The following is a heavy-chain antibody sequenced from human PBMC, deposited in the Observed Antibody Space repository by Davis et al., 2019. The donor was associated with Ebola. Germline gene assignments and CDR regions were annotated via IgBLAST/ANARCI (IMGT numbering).Heavy chain of an antibody. J-gene: IGHJ4*02. CDR3: ARGYYYDSSGYLY. D-gene: IGHD3-22*01. CDR2: ISSSSSTI. CDR1: GFTFSSYW. Sequence: PGGSLRLSCAASGFTFSSYWMSWVRQAPGKGLEWVSYISSSSSTIYYADSVKGRFTISRDNAKNSLYLQMNSLRDEDTAVYYCARGYYYDSSGYLYWGQGTLVTVSS. V-gene: IGHV3-48*02.